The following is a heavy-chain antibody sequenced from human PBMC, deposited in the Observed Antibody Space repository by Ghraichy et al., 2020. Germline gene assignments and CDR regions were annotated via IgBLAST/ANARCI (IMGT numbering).Heavy chain of an antibody. J-gene: IGHJ4*02. CDR3: ARDLFTDTCFVS. D-gene: IGHD2-21*01. V-gene: IGHV3-20*04. Sequence: GGSLRLSCAASGFTFDDYDMSWVRQAPGKGLEWVSAINWNGDSTRYADSVKGRFTISRDNAKNSLYLQMNSLRAEDTALYYCARDLFTDTCFVSWGQGTLVAVSS. CDR2: INWNGDST. CDR1: GFTFDDYD.